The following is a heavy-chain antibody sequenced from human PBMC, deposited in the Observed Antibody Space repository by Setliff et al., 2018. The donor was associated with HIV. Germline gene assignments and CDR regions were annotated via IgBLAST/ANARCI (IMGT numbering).Heavy chain of an antibody. V-gene: IGHV2-26*01. Sequence: GPTLVNPTETRTLACSVSGGSLSNARVGVRWIRQRPGKALEWLAHIFSNDEKSYSTSLKSRLTISKDTSKSQVVLTMTNMDPVDTATYYCARISATHYDFWSGSIDYWGQGTLVTVSS. CDR1: GGSLSNARVG. D-gene: IGHD3-3*01. CDR3: ARISATHYDFWSGSIDY. J-gene: IGHJ4*02. CDR2: IFSNDEK.